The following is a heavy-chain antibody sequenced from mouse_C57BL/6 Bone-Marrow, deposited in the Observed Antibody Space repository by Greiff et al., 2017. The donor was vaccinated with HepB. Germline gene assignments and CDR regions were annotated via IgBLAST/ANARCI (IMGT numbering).Heavy chain of an antibody. CDR3: ASTMITTRYYAMDY. Sequence: EVMLVESGGGLVKPGGSLKLSCAASGFTFSSYTMSWVRQTPEKRLEWVATISGGGGNTYYPDSVKGRFTISRDNAKNTLYLQMSSLRSEDTALYYCASTMITTRYYAMDYWGQGTSVTVSS. D-gene: IGHD2-4*01. J-gene: IGHJ4*01. CDR1: GFTFSSYT. CDR2: ISGGGGNT. V-gene: IGHV5-9*01.